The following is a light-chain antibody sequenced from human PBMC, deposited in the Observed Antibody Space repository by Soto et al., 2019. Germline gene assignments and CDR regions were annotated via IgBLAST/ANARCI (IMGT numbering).Light chain of an antibody. Sequence: DIQMTQSPSSLSASVGDSVTITCRANQSITNFLIWYPQTPGKAPKVLLYSASILQSGVPSRFSGSGSGTDFSLTINNLQPEDFATYYCQQSYTIPRTFGQGNRVDIK. CDR3: QQSYTIPRT. CDR1: QSITNF. J-gene: IGKJ1*01. CDR2: SAS. V-gene: IGKV1-39*01.